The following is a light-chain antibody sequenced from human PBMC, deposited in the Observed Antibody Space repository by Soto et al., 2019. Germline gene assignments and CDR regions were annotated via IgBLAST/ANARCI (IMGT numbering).Light chain of an antibody. CDR1: QSVSSNL. J-gene: IGKJ1*01. CDR3: QQYGSPWT. CDR2: GAS. Sequence: IMLEQSPGTLSLTPGERATLSCRASQSVSSNLLAWYQEKPGQAPRLLIYGASSRATGIPDRFSGSGSGTDFTLTISRLEPEDFAVYYCQQYGSPWTFGQGTKVDVK. V-gene: IGKV3-20*01.